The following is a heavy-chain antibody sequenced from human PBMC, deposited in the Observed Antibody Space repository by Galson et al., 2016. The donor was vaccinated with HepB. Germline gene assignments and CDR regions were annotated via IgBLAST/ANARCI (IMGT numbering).Heavy chain of an antibody. CDR1: GYTFTSYV. Sequence: SVKVSCKASGYTFTSYVMHWVRQAPGQRLEWVGWINAGNGDTKYSQKFQGRVTLTRDTSASTAYMELSSLTSKDTAVYYCARDPHDYRFDYWGQGTLVTASS. CDR2: INAGNGDT. CDR3: ARDPHDYRFDY. D-gene: IGHD4-11*01. J-gene: IGHJ4*02. V-gene: IGHV1-3*01.